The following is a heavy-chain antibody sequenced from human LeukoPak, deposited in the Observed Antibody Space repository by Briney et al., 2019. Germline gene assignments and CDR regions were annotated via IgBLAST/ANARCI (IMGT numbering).Heavy chain of an antibody. CDR2: ISGSGRGGSS. CDR1: GFTFSTYS. Sequence: GGSLRLSCAASGFTFSTYSMSWVRQAPGKGLEWVSAISGSGRGGSSYYSDSVKGRFTISRDNSKNTLYVQMNSLRAEDTAVYYCAISGSYWAWAHWGQGTLVTVSS. V-gene: IGHV3-23*01. D-gene: IGHD1-26*01. J-gene: IGHJ4*02. CDR3: AISGSYWAWAH.